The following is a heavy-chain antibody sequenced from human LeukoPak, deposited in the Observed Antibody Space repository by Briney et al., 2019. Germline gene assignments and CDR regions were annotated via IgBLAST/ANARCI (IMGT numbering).Heavy chain of an antibody. CDR3: AKDSRRIAVAGLPRGYYGMDV. CDR1: GFTFSSYG. Sequence: GGSLRLSCAASGFTFSSYGMHWVRQASGKGLEWVAVISYDGSNKYYADSVKGRFTISRDNSKNTLYLQMNSLRAEDTAVYYCAKDSRRIAVAGLPRGYYGMDVWGQGTTVTVSS. J-gene: IGHJ6*02. CDR2: ISYDGSNK. V-gene: IGHV3-30*18. D-gene: IGHD6-19*01.